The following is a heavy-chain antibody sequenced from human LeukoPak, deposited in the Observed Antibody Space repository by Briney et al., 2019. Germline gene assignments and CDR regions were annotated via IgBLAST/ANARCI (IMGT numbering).Heavy chain of an antibody. J-gene: IGHJ6*02. Sequence: KTSETLSLTCAVYGGSFSGYYWSWIRQPPGKGLEWIGEINHSGSTNYNPSLKSRVTISVDTSKNQFSLKLSSVTAADTAVYYCARDRTVVDYYYGMDVWGQGTTVTVSS. CDR2: INHSGST. CDR1: GGSFSGYY. V-gene: IGHV4-34*01. CDR3: ARDRTVVDYYYGMDV. D-gene: IGHD4-23*01.